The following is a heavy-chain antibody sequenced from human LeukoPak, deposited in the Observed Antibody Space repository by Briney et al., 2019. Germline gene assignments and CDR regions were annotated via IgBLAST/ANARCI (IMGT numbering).Heavy chain of an antibody. Sequence: GGSLRLSCAASGFTFSSYEMNWVRQAPGKGLEWVSYISSSGSTIYYADSVKGRFTISRDNAKNSLYLQTNSLRAEDTAVYYCASLAAAGNDYWGQGTLVTVSS. CDR2: ISSSGSTI. CDR1: GFTFSSYE. V-gene: IGHV3-48*03. J-gene: IGHJ4*02. CDR3: ASLAAAGNDY. D-gene: IGHD6-13*01.